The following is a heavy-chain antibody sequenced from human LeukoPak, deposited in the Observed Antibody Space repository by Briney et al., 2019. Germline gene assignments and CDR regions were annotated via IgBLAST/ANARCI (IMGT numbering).Heavy chain of an antibody. CDR3: ARHWLRGATKPGYMDV. CDR1: GGSINSGGYY. J-gene: IGHJ6*03. D-gene: IGHD1-26*01. Sequence: SETLSLTCTVSGGSINSGGYYWSWIRQHPGKGLEWIGYISVSGGTYYNPFLKSQVTISVDTSKNQFSLKLSSVTAADTAVYYCARHWLRGATKPGYMDVWGKGTTVTVSS. V-gene: IGHV4-31*01. CDR2: ISVSGGT.